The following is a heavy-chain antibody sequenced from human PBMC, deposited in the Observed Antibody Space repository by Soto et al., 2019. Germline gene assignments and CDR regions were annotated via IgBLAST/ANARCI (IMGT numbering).Heavy chain of an antibody. CDR2: ISGSGGST. V-gene: IGHV3-23*01. J-gene: IGHJ6*03. CDR1: GFTFSSYA. D-gene: IGHD2-15*01. CDR3: ARPLGSGGSCCSDMDV. Sequence: GGSLRLSCAASGFTFSSYAMSWVRQAPGKGLEWVSAISGSGGSTYYADSVKGRFTISRDNSKNTLYLQMNSLRSDDTAVYYCARPLGSGGSCCSDMDVWGKGTTVTVSS.